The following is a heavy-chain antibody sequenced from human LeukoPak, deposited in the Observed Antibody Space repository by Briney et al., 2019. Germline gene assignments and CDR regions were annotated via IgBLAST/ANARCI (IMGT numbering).Heavy chain of an antibody. D-gene: IGHD5-12*01. CDR1: GYAFTSYG. CDR2: ISAYNGNT. V-gene: IGHV1-18*01. J-gene: IGHJ4*02. Sequence: ASVKVSCKASGYAFTSYGISWVRQAPGQGLEWMGWISAYNGNTNYAQKLQGRVTMTTDTSTSTAYMELRSLRSDDTAVYYCARGYSGYDPAEEGYFDYWGQGTLVTVSS. CDR3: ARGYSGYDPAEEGYFDY.